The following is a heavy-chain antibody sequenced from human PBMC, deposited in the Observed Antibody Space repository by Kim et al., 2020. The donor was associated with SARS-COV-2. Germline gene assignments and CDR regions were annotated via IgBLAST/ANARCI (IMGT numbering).Heavy chain of an antibody. CDR3: ARDYNWNSQLAFDI. Sequence: ASVKVSCKASGYTFTGYYMHWVRQAPGQGLEWMGWINPNSGATNYAQKFQGRVTMTRDTSIGTPYLELSRLRSDDTAVYYCARDYNWNSQLAFDIWGQGT. J-gene: IGHJ3*02. D-gene: IGHD1-7*01. CDR1: GYTFTGYY. CDR2: INPNSGAT. V-gene: IGHV1-2*02.